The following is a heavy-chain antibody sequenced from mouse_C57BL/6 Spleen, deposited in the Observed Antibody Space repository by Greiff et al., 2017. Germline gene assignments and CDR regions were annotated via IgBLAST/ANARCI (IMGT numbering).Heavy chain of an antibody. D-gene: IGHD2-3*01. J-gene: IGHJ2*01. Sequence: EVMLVESGGGLVQSGRSLRLSCATSGFTFSDFYMEWVRQAPGKGLEWIAASRNKANDYTTEYSASVKGRFIVSRDTSQSILYLQMNALRAEDTAIYYCARDAGYDYFDDWGQGTTLTVSS. CDR2: SRNKANDYTT. V-gene: IGHV7-1*01. CDR1: GFTFSDFY. CDR3: ARDAGYDYFDD.